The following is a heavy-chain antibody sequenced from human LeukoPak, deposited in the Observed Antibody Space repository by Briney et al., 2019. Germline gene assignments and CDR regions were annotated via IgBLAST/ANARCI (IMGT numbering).Heavy chain of an antibody. CDR3: ARDSYCSGGSCLPFFDY. V-gene: IGHV3-48*03. CDR2: ISSSGSTI. CDR1: GLTFSSYE. Sequence: PAGTLRLSCAASGLTFSSYEMNWVRQAPGKGLEWVSDISSSGSTIYYADSVKGRFNISRDNAKNSLYLQMKSLRAEDTAVYYCARDSYCSGGSCLPFFDYWGQGTLVTVSS. D-gene: IGHD2-15*01. J-gene: IGHJ4*02.